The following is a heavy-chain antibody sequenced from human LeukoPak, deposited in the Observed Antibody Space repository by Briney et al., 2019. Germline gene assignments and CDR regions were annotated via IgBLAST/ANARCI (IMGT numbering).Heavy chain of an antibody. V-gene: IGHV1-18*01. CDR3: AKDPPPSYYDILIPGVDY. CDR2: ISAYNGIT. CDR1: GYSFSTYG. D-gene: IGHD3-9*01. J-gene: IGHJ4*02. Sequence: GASVKVSCKTSGYSFSTYGISWVRQAPGQGLEWMGWISAYNGITNYAQKFQGRVTMTTGTSTSTAHLEMRSLRPDDTAVYYCAKDPPPSYYDILIPGVDYWGQGTLVTVSS.